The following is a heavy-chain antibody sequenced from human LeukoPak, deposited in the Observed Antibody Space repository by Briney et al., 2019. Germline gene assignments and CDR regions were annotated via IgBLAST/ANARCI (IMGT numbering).Heavy chain of an antibody. Sequence: GGSLRLSCAASGFTFSSYAMSWVRQAPGKGLEWVSAISGSGGSTYYADSVKGRFTISRDNSKNTLYLQMNSLRAEDTAVYYCAKVINYDFWSGYHHGMFDYWGQGTLVTVSS. CDR3: AKVINYDFWSGYHHGMFDY. J-gene: IGHJ4*02. CDR1: GFTFSSYA. V-gene: IGHV3-23*01. CDR2: ISGSGGST. D-gene: IGHD3-3*01.